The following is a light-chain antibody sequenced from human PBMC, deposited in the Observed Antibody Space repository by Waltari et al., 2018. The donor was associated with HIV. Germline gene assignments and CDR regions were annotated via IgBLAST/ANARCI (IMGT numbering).Light chain of an antibody. J-gene: IGKJ3*01. CDR1: PSISRF. CDR2: AAS. V-gene: IGKV1-39*01. Sequence: DIQMTQFPSSLSASVGDRITTSCRASPSISRFLNWYRQKPGKAPKLLIYAASSLQSGVPSRFSGGGSGTGFTLTISSLQPEDFATYYCQQTYSIPFTVGPGTRVDIK. CDR3: QQTYSIPFT.